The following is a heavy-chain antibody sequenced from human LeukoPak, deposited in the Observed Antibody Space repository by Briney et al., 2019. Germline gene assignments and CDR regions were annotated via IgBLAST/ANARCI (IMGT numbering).Heavy chain of an antibody. D-gene: IGHD3-22*01. Sequence: PSETLSLTCSVSGGSISSYYWSWIRQPPGKGLEWSGYIYYSGSTNYNPSLKSRVTISVDTSKNQFSLKLSSVTAADTAVYYCARGDSSGYSLYFDYWGQGTLVTVSS. CDR1: GGSISSYY. V-gene: IGHV4-59*01. J-gene: IGHJ4*02. CDR2: IYYSGST. CDR3: ARGDSSGYSLYFDY.